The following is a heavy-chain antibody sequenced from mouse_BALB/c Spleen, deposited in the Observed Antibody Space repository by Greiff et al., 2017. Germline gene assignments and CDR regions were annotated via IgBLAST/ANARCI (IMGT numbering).Heavy chain of an antibody. CDR2: IWAGGST. D-gene: IGHD5-1*01. Sequence: VQGVESGPGLVAPSQSLSITCTASGFSLTSYGVHWVRQPPGKGLEWLGVIWAGGSTNYNSALMSRLSISKDNSKSHVFLKMNSLQADDTAMYYSARVFSTDAMDYWGQGTSVTVSS. J-gene: IGHJ4*01. V-gene: IGHV2-9*02. CDR1: GFSLTSYG. CDR3: ARVFSTDAMDY.